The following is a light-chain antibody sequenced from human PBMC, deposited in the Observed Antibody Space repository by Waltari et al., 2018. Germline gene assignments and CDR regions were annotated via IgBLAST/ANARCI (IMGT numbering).Light chain of an antibody. CDR2: GSS. CDR1: GSNIGAGDA. V-gene: IGLV1-40*01. Sequence: QTVLTQPPSVSGATGQRVTISCTGSGSNIGAGDAVHWYQQLPRAAPKLLIYGSSSRPLGVPDRFFGSTSGTSASLAITGLQAEDEADYYCQSYDISLSVVFGGGTKLTVL. J-gene: IGLJ3*02. CDR3: QSYDISLSVV.